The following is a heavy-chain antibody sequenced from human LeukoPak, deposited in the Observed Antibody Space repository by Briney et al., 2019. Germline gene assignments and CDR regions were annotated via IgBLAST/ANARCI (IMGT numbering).Heavy chain of an antibody. CDR1: GFTFSSYA. CDR2: TSYDGSNK. D-gene: IGHD1-26*01. CDR3: ARAQSGSYYQY. Sequence: GGSLRLSCAASGFTFSSYAMYWVRQAPGKGLEWVAVTSYDGSNKYYADSVKGRFTISRDNSKNTLYLQMNSLRAEDTAVYYCARAQSGSYYQYWGQGTLVTVSS. V-gene: IGHV3-30-3*01. J-gene: IGHJ4*02.